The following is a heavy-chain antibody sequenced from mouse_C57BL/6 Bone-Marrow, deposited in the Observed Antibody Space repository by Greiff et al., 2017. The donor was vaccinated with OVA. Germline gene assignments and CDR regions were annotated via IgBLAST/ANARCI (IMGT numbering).Heavy chain of an antibody. Sequence: EVQRVESVAELVRPGASVKLSCTASGFNIKNTYMHWVKQRPEQGLEWIGRIDPANGNTKYAPKFQGKATITADTSSNTAYLQLSSLTSEDTAIYYCASGGYYSYYFDYWGQGTTLTVSS. D-gene: IGHD2-3*01. CDR1: GFNIKNTY. CDR3: ASGGYYSYYFDY. V-gene: IGHV14-3*01. J-gene: IGHJ2*01. CDR2: IDPANGNT.